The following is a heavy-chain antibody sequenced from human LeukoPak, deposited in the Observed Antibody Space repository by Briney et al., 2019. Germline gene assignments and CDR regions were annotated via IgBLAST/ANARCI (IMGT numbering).Heavy chain of an antibody. J-gene: IGHJ3*02. CDR2: IYHSGST. Sequence: SETLSFTCAVSGGSISSGGYSWSWIRQPPGKGLEWIGYIYHSGSTYYNPSLKSRVTISVDRSKNQFSLKLSSVTAADTAVYYCARVGEAFDIWGQGTMVTVSS. CDR3: ARVGEAFDI. V-gene: IGHV4-30-2*01. CDR1: GGSISSGGYS.